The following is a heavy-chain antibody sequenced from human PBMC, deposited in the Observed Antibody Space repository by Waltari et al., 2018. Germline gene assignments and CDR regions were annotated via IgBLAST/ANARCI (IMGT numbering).Heavy chain of an antibody. CDR3: ARETRHGDWFDP. V-gene: IGHV4-4*07. Sequence: QVQLHESGPGLVQPSETLSLACSVSGDSVVSNYWSWIRQSAGKGMEWIGRIYVGGTTNYNPALSGLVSMSVDMSKNQIFLKIMSVTAADTGVYYCARETRHGDWFDPWGQGTLVTVSS. CDR1: GDSVVSNY. D-gene: IGHD3-16*01. J-gene: IGHJ5*02. CDR2: IYVGGTT.